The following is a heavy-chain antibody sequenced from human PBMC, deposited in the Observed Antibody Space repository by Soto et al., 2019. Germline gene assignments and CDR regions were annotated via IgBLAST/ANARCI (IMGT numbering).Heavy chain of an antibody. D-gene: IGHD3-10*01. V-gene: IGHV1-3*01. Sequence: GASVKVSCKASGYTFTSYAMHWVRQAPGQRLEWMGWINAGNGNTKYSQKFQGRVTITRDTSASTAYMELSSLRSEDTAVYYCASTSLWFEPNHDAFDIWGQGTMVTVSS. CDR3: ASTSLWFEPNHDAFDI. CDR2: INAGNGNT. CDR1: GYTFTSYA. J-gene: IGHJ3*02.